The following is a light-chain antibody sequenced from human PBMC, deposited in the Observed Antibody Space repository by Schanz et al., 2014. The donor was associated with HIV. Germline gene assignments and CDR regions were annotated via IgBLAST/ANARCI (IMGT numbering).Light chain of an antibody. CDR2: GAS. V-gene: IGKV3-20*01. Sequence: PGERATLSCRASQTVSSNFLAWYQQKPGQAPRLLIYGASSRATGIPDRFSGSESGTDFTLTISSVEPEDYAMYYCQQYGSPPWTFGQGTKVEVK. CDR3: QQYGSPPWT. CDR1: QTVSSNF. J-gene: IGKJ1*01.